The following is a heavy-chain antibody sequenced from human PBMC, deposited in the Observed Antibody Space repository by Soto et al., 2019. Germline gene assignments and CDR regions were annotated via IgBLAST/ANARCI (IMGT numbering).Heavy chain of an antibody. CDR1: GYTFTSYG. J-gene: IGHJ4*02. CDR2: ISAYNGNT. CDR3: ARDRRSYYDILTGPAPVFGLY. Sequence: QVQLVQSGAEVKKPGASVKVSCKASGYTFTSYGISWVRQAPGQGLEWMGWISAYNGNTNYAQKLQGRVTMTTDTSTSTAYMELRSLRSDDTAVYYCARDRRSYYDILTGPAPVFGLYWGQGTLVTVSS. V-gene: IGHV1-18*01. D-gene: IGHD3-9*01.